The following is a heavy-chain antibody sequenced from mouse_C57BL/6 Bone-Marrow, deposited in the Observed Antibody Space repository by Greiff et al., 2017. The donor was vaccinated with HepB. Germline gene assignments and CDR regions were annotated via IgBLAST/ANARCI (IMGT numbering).Heavy chain of an antibody. J-gene: IGHJ1*03. D-gene: IGHD1-1*01. V-gene: IGHV1-53*01. CDR1: GYTFTSYW. Sequence: QVQLQQPGTELVKPGASVKLSCKASGYTFTSYWMHWVKQRPGQGLEWIGNINPSNGGTNYNEKFKSKATLTVDKSSSTAYMQLSSLTSEDSAVYYCARRDTTVVATDWYFDVWGTGTTVTVSS. CDR2: INPSNGGT. CDR3: ARRDTTVVATDWYFDV.